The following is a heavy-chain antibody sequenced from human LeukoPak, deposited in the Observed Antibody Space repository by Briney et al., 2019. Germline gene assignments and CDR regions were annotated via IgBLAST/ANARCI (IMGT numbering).Heavy chain of an antibody. CDR2: ISDSGGST. J-gene: IGHJ4*02. CDR3: ARYFATGVALFDY. V-gene: IGHV3-23*01. CDR1: GFTFSNFP. Sequence: PGGSLRLSCAASGFTFSNFPMNWVRQAPGRGLEWVSSISDSGGSTYYADSVKGRFTISRDNSKNTLYLQMNSLRAEDTAVYYCARYFATGVALFDYWGQGTLVTVSS. D-gene: IGHD4-11*01.